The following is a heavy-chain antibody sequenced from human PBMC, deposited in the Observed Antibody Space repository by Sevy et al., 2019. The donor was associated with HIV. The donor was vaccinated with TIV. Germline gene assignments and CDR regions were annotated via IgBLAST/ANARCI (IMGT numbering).Heavy chain of an antibody. Sequence: ASVKVSCKASGGTFSSYAISWVRQAPGQGLEWMGGIIPIFGTANYAQKFQGRVTITADESTSTAYMEQSSLRSEDTAVYYCAREDIVVVPAAASYYYYGMDVWGQGTTVTVSS. J-gene: IGHJ6*02. CDR1: GGTFSSYA. V-gene: IGHV1-69*13. D-gene: IGHD2-2*01. CDR3: AREDIVVVPAAASYYYYGMDV. CDR2: IIPIFGTA.